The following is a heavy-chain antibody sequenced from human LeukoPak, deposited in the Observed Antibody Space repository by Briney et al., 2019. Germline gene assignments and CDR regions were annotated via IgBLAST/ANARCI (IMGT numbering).Heavy chain of an antibody. V-gene: IGHV3-48*01. CDR2: ISSSCSTI. CDR1: GFTFSSYS. D-gene: IGHD2-21*02. CDR3: ARSCGGDCYQMDYYYYMDV. Sequence: PAGSLRLSCAASGFTFSSYSMNWVRQAPGKGLEWVSYISSSCSTIYYADSVKGRFTISRDNAKNSLYLQMNSLRAEDTAVYYCARSCGGDCYQMDYYYYMDVWGKGTTVTVSS. J-gene: IGHJ6*03.